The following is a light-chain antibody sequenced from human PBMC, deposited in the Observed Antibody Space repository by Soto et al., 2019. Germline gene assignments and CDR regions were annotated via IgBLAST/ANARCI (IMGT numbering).Light chain of an antibody. CDR1: QAISSY. CDR3: QQLNSYPRT. CDR2: GAS. J-gene: IGKJ1*01. V-gene: IGKV1-9*01. Sequence: QLIQSPSSLSASVGDRVTITCRASQAISSYLAWYQQKPGRAPNLLIYGASTLQSGVPSRFSGSGSGTDFTLTISSLQPEDFATYYCQQLNSYPRTFGQGTKVEIK.